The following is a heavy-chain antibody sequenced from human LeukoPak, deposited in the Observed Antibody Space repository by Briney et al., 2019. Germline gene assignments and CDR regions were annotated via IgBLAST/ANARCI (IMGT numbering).Heavy chain of an antibody. V-gene: IGHV3-11*06. CDR3: ARDHNYAFDN. CDR1: RFPFNEYS. J-gene: IGHJ4*02. Sequence: GGSLRLSCAASRFPFNEYSMNWVRQAPGKGLEWISYIGISSGNTKYADSVKGRFTISGDNAKKSLYLQMNSLRVEDTAVYYCARDHNYAFDNWGQGTLVTVSS. D-gene: IGHD1-1*01. CDR2: IGISSGNT.